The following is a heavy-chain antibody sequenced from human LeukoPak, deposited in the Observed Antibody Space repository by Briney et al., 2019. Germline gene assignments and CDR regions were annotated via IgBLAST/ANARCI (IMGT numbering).Heavy chain of an antibody. J-gene: IGHJ6*03. CDR1: GYTFTGYY. D-gene: IGHD3-9*01. CDR3: ARGLQLRYFDWSSAPPAHMDV. CDR2: INPNSGGT. V-gene: IGHV1-2*02. Sequence: GASVKVSCKASGYTFTGYYMHWVRQAPGQGLEWMGWINPNSGGTNYAQKFQGRVTMTRDTSISTAYMELSRLRSDDTAVYYCARGLQLRYFDWSSAPPAHMDVWGKGTTVTVSS.